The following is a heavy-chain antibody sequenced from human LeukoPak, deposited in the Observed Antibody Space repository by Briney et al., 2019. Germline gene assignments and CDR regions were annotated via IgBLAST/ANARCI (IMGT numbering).Heavy chain of an antibody. CDR3: ARDVADYHDNPYNWFDP. CDR1: GGAFDSGSHS. J-gene: IGHJ5*02. V-gene: IGHV4-39*07. CDR2: VYSSGTK. D-gene: IGHD4/OR15-4a*01. Sequence: SETLSLTCSLSGGAFDSGSHSWAWIRQPPGKGLEWVGAVYSSGTKRYNPSLRSRASVSVDTSRSRFSLTLRSVTAADAALYYCARDVADYHDNPYNWFDPWGQGTLVTVSS.